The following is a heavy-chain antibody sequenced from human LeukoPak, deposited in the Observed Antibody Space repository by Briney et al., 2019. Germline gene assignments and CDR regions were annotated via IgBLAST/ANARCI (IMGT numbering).Heavy chain of an antibody. D-gene: IGHD2-8*01. V-gene: IGHV3-23*01. Sequence: GRSLRLSCAASGFTFPSYAMSWVRQAPGGGLEWIAAISGGGSHSWHADSVKGRFTIYSDNSRDTLYLQMNSLRVDDTAVYYCARGSAWACHGVRCYPLDNWGQGALVTVSS. J-gene: IGHJ4*02. CDR2: ISGGGSHS. CDR3: ARGSAWACHGVRCYPLDN. CDR1: GFTFPSYA.